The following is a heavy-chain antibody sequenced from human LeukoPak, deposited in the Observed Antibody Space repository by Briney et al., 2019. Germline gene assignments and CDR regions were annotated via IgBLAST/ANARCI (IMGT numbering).Heavy chain of an antibody. CDR3: AKGVGGYCSSASCYTGPFDY. CDR1: GFTFSTYG. Sequence: GGSLRLSCAASGFTFSTYGMHWVRQAPGKGLEWVTFIRYDGSNKYYADSVKGRFTISRDNSKNTLYLQMNSLRAEDTAVYYCAKGVGGYCSSASCYTGPFDYWGQGTLATVSS. J-gene: IGHJ4*02. D-gene: IGHD2-2*02. V-gene: IGHV3-30*02. CDR2: IRYDGSNK.